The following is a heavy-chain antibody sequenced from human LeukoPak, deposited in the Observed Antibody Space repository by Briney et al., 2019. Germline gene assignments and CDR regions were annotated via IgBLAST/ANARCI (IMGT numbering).Heavy chain of an antibody. V-gene: IGHV1-18*04. CDR2: ISAYNGNT. J-gene: IGHJ6*03. Sequence: ASVKVSCKASGYTFTSYYMHWVRQAPGQGLEWMGWISAYNGNTNYTQKLQGRVTMTTDTSTSTAYMELRSLRSDDTAVYYCARDLGYYDFWSGYGWRDYYYYYMDVWGKGTTVTVSS. D-gene: IGHD3-3*01. CDR3: ARDLGYYDFWSGYGWRDYYYYYMDV. CDR1: GYTFTSYY.